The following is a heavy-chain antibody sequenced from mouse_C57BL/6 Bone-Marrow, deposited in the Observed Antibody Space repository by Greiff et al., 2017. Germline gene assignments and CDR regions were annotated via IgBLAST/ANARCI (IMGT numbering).Heavy chain of an antibody. D-gene: IGHD3-3*01. CDR3: ARRNLRD. J-gene: IGHJ2*01. V-gene: IGHV1-72*01. CDR2: IDPNSGGT. Sequence: VKQPGRGLEWIGRIDPNSGGTKYNEKFKSKATLTVDKPSSTAYMQLSSLTSEDSAVYYCARRNLRDWGQGTTLTVSS.